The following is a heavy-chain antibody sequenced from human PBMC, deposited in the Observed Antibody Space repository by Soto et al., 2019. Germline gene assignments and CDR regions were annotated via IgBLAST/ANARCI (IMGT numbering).Heavy chain of an antibody. V-gene: IGHV1-8*01. Sequence: AARKVCCEGTADCFTTYDNNWVRQATGHGLEWMGWINPNSGNIGYAQRFQGRVTMTRDTAIRTAYMEVSSLRSDDTAVYYCARGRASGSYYLLDYWGQGTLVTVSS. D-gene: IGHD3-10*01. CDR1: ADCFTTYD. CDR3: ARGRASGSYYLLDY. CDR2: INPNSGNI. J-gene: IGHJ4*02.